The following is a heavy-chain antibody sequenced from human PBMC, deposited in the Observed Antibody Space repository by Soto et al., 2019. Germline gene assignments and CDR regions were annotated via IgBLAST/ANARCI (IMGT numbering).Heavy chain of an antibody. CDR2: IWYDGSNK. CDR3: AREKAATPYYYYGMDV. Sequence: PVGSLRLSCAAPGFTFSSYGMHWVRQAPGKGLEWVAVIWYDGSNKYYADSVKGRFTISRDNSKNTLYLQMNSLRAEDTAVYYCAREKAATPYYYYGMDVWGQGTTVTVSS. V-gene: IGHV3-33*01. CDR1: GFTFSSYG. D-gene: IGHD2-15*01. J-gene: IGHJ6*02.